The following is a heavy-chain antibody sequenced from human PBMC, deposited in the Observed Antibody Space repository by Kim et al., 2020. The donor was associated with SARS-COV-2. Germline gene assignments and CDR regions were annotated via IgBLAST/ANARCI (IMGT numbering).Heavy chain of an antibody. J-gene: IGHJ6*02. CDR3: AKAGYSGYDFYYGMDV. V-gene: IGHV3-30*18. Sequence: GGSLRLSCAASGFTFSSYGMHWVRQAPGKGLEWVAVISYDGSNKYYADSVKGRFTISRDNSKNTLYLQMNSLRAEDTAVYYCAKAGYSGYDFYYGMDVWGQGTTVTVSS. CDR1: GFTFSSYG. CDR2: ISYDGSNK. D-gene: IGHD5-12*01.